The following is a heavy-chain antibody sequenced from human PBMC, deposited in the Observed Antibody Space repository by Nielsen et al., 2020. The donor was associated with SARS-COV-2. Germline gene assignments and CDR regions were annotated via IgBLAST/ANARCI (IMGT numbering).Heavy chain of an antibody. CDR3: ASHQDGLGY. J-gene: IGHJ4*02. D-gene: IGHD5-24*01. CDR1: GGSISSYY. CDR2: IYYSGST. V-gene: IGHV4-59*01. Sequence: SETLSLTCTVSGGSISSYYWSWIRQPPGKGLEWIGYIYYSGSTNYNPSLKSRVTISVDTSKNQFSLKLSSVTAADTAVYHCASHQDGLGYWGQGTLVTVSS.